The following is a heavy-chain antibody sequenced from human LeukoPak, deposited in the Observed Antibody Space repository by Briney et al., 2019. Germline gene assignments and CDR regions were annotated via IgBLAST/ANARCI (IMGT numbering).Heavy chain of an antibody. Sequence: PSETLSLTCTVSGGSISSFYWSWIRQPPGKGLEWFGYIYYSGSTNYNPSLKSRVTISVDTSKNQFSLNLSSVTAADTAVYYCARHRLRGRVAVLYYFDYWGRGTLVTVSS. CDR3: ARHRLRGRVAVLYYFDY. CDR1: GGSISSFY. J-gene: IGHJ4*02. CDR2: IYYSGST. D-gene: IGHD2-21*01. V-gene: IGHV4-59*08.